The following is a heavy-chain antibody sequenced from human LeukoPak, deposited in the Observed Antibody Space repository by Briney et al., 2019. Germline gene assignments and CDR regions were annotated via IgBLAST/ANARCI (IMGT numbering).Heavy chain of an antibody. Sequence: SVKVSCKASVFTFTSSAMQWVRQARGQRLEWIGWIVVGSGNTNYAQKFQERVTITRDMSTSTAYMELRSLGSDDTAVYYCARGSASAVGGYFYYYYMDVWGKGTTVTVSS. CDR2: IVVGSGNT. D-gene: IGHD2-15*01. CDR3: ARGSASAVGGYFYYYYMDV. CDR1: VFTFTSSA. V-gene: IGHV1-58*02. J-gene: IGHJ6*03.